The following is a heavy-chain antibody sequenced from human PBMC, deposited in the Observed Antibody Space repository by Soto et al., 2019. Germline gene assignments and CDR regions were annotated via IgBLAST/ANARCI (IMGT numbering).Heavy chain of an antibody. J-gene: IGHJ4*02. CDR2: IWYDASKQ. D-gene: IGHD2-15*01. Sequence: GSLRLSCETSGFSSSVYGMHWVRQAPGKGLEWVAVIWYDASKQFYAASVEGRFTISRDNSKAILYLQMNSMRAEDTAVYYCAAWAEGATEVHWGQGTLVTVSS. V-gene: IGHV3-33*01. CDR3: AAWAEGATEVH. CDR1: GFSSSVYG.